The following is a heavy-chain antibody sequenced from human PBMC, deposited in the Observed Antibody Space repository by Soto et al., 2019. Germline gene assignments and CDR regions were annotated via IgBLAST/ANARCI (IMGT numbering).Heavy chain of an antibody. J-gene: IGHJ6*02. Sequence: PGKGLEWVAVIWDDGSNKYYADSVKGRFTISRDNSKNTLYLQMNSLRAEDTAVYYCARDRTSLGRVYYYGMDVSGQGTTVTVSS. CDR3: ARDRTSLGRVYYYGMDV. V-gene: IGHV3-33*01. D-gene: IGHD1-26*01. CDR2: IWDDGSNK.